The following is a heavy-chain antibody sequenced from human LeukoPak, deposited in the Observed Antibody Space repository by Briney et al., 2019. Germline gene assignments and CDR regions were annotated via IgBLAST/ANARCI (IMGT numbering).Heavy chain of an antibody. CDR3: AKDSKVAAAGYFFDY. D-gene: IGHD6-13*01. Sequence: GGSLRLSCAASGFTFNNYGMHWVRQAPGKGLEWVAVIATDGRDKKYADSVKGRFTISRDNSKNTLYLEMNSLRPEDTAVYHCAKDSKVAAAGYFFDYWGQGTLVTVS. CDR1: GFTFNNYG. V-gene: IGHV3-30*18. J-gene: IGHJ4*02. CDR2: IATDGRDK.